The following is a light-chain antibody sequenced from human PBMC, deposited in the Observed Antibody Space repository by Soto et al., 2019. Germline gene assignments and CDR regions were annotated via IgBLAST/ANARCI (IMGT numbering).Light chain of an antibody. CDR1: RSLVHSDGNTY. CDR3: QQRSSAIT. V-gene: IGKV2-24*01. Sequence: DIVMTQTPLSSPVTLGQAASISCRSSRSLVHSDGNTYLSWFQQRPGQAPRLLIYDASNRATGIPARFSGRGSGTDFTLTISSLEPEDFAVYYCQQRSSAITFGQGTRLEI. J-gene: IGKJ5*01. CDR2: DAS.